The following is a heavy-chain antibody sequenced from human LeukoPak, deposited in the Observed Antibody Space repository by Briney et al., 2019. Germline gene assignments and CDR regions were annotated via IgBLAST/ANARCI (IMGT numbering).Heavy chain of an antibody. J-gene: IGHJ4*02. CDR3: AKVPERDYDLYYFDY. CDR1: GFTFSNYA. D-gene: IGHD4-17*01. V-gene: IGHV3-23*01. CDR2: ISGGSGTT. Sequence: PGGSLRLSCAASGFTFSNYAMSWVRRAPGKGMEWVSAISGGSGTTYFADSVRGRFTISRDNSKNTLYLQMSSLRAEDTAVYYCAKVPERDYDLYYFDYWGQGALVTVSS.